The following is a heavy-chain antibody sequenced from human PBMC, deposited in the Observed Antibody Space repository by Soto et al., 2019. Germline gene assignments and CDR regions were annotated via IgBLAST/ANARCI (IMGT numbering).Heavy chain of an antibody. CDR3: ARVSNGDYGNYYYYMDV. D-gene: IGHD4-17*01. V-gene: IGHV1-69*02. CDR2: IIPILGIA. Sequence: ASVEVSCKASGGTFGSYTMRWVRQAPGQGLEWMGRIIPILGIANYAQKFQGRVTITADKSTSTAYMELSSLRSEDTAVYYCARVSNGDYGNYYYYMDVWGKGTTVTVSS. CDR1: GGTFGSYT. J-gene: IGHJ6*03.